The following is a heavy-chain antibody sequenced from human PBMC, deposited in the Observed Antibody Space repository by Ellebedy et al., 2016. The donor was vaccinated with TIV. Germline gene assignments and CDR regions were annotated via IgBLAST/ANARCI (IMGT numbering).Heavy chain of an antibody. Sequence: MPSETLSLTCTVSGGSISNSDYYWNWIRQPPGKGLEWIGSIYYSGSAYYNPSLKSRVTISIDTSKNQFSLRLSSVTAADTAMYYCARDRVDTWILLDNWGQGTLVTVSS. CDR3: ARDRVDTWILLDN. V-gene: IGHV4-39*07. CDR2: IYYSGSA. J-gene: IGHJ4*02. CDR1: GGSISNSDYY. D-gene: IGHD1-1*01.